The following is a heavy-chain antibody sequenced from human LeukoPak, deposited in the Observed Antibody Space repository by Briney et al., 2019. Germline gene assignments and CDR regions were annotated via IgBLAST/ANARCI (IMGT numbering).Heavy chain of an antibody. V-gene: IGHV3-15*01. CDR1: GFNFDSAW. J-gene: IGHJ4*02. CDR3: TTHGGYSSSPWTGAY. CDR2: IKSKIDAATT. Sequence: GGSLRLSCAASGFNFDSAWMSWVRQAPGKGLEWVGRIKSKIDAATTDYVAPVKGRFTISRDDSKHTLYLQMNSLKVEDTAVYYCTTHGGYSSSPWTGAYWGQGTLVTVS. D-gene: IGHD6-6*01.